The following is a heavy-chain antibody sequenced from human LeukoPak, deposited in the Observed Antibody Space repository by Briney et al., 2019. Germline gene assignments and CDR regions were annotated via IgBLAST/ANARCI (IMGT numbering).Heavy chain of an antibody. V-gene: IGHV3-7*01. D-gene: IGHD5-24*01. Sequence: GGSLRLSCAASEFTFSTYSMSWVRQAPGKGLEWVANIKQDGSEKYYVDSVKGRFTISRDNAKNSLYLQMNSLRAEDTAVYYCARVRDGYNANWGQGTLVTVSS. J-gene: IGHJ4*02. CDR2: IKQDGSEK. CDR3: ARVRDGYNAN. CDR1: EFTFSTYS.